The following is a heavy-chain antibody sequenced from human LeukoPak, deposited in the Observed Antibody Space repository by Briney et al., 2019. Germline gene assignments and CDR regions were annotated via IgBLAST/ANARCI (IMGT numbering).Heavy chain of an antibody. Sequence: SETLSLTCTVSGGSISSSSYYWGWIRQPPGKGLEWIGSIYYSGSTYYNPSLESRVTISVDTSKNQFSLKLSSVTAADTAVYYCARDVRGVIIPWGQGTLVTVSS. CDR2: IYYSGST. V-gene: IGHV4-39*07. CDR3: ARDVRGVIIP. CDR1: GGSISSSSYY. D-gene: IGHD3-10*01. J-gene: IGHJ5*02.